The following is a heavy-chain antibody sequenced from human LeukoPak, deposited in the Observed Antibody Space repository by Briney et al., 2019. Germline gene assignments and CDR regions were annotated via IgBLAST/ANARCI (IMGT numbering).Heavy chain of an antibody. CDR1: GFTFSSYE. J-gene: IGHJ4*02. D-gene: IGHD3-9*01. V-gene: IGHV3-48*03. Sequence: GGSLRLSCAASGFTFSSYEMNWVRQAPGKGLEWVSYISSSGSTIYYADSVKGRFTISRDNAKNSLYLQMNSLRAEDTAVYYCARDFTTNRILTGYYGYWGQGTLVTVSS. CDR2: ISSSGSTI. CDR3: ARDFTTNRILTGYYGY.